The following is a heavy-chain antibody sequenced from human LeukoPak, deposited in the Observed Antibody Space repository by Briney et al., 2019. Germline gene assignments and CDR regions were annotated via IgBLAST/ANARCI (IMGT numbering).Heavy chain of an antibody. J-gene: IGHJ4*02. CDR2: ISSSSSYI. D-gene: IGHD3-16*02. Sequence: KSGGSLRLSCAASGFTFSSYSMNWVRQAPGKGLEWVSSISSSSSYIYYADSVKGRFTISRDNAKNSLYLQMNSLRAEDTAVYYCARDPLNYDYVWGSYHPDYWGQGTLVTVSS. V-gene: IGHV3-21*01. CDR1: GFTFSSYS. CDR3: ARDPLNYDYVWGSYHPDY.